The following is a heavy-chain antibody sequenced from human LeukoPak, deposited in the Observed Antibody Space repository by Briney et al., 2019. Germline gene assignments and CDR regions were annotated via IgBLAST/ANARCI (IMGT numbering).Heavy chain of an antibody. CDR2: IYTSGST. J-gene: IGHJ6*03. Sequence: SETLSLTCAVYGGSFSGYYWSWIRQPAGKGLEWIGRIYTSGSTNYNPSLKSRVTISVDTSKNQFSLKLSSVTAADTAVYYCARDSSITMVRGANLSDYYYMDVWGKGTTVTISS. V-gene: IGHV4-4*07. CDR1: GGSFSGYY. CDR3: ARDSSITMVRGANLSDYYYMDV. D-gene: IGHD3-10*01.